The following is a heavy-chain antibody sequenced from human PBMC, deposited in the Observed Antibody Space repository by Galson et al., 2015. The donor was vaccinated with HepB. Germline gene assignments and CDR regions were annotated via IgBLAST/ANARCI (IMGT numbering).Heavy chain of an antibody. V-gene: IGHV3-9*01. CDR3: VRDMSAGATPARNYYYYGMDV. CDR1: GFTFNDYA. D-gene: IGHD1-26*01. CDR2: ISWNSGSI. J-gene: IGHJ6*02. Sequence: SLRLSCAASGFTFNDYAMHWVRQGPGKGLEWVSGISWNSGSIGYADSVKGRFTISRDTAKNSLYLQMNSLRPEDTALYYCVRDMSAGATPARNYYYYGMDVWGQGTTVTVSS.